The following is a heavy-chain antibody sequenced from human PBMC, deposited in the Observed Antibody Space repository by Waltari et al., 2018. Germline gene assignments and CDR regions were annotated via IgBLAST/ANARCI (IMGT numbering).Heavy chain of an antibody. Sequence: QVQLQESGPGLVRPSQTLSLPCPVSGGSISSGRVYWTWIRQPAGKGLEWVGHIFTSGSTKYNPSLKSRVSVSLDTSENQFSLRLSSVTAADTAVYYCARDEARYYDIMTGGGYYGLDVWGQGTTVTVSS. J-gene: IGHJ6*02. CDR3: ARDEARYYDIMTGGGYYGLDV. CDR1: GGSISSGRVY. D-gene: IGHD3-9*01. V-gene: IGHV4-61*02. CDR2: IFTSGST.